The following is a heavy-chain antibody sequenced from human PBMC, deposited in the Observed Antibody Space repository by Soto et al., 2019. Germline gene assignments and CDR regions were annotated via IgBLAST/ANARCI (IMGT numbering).Heavy chain of an antibody. J-gene: IGHJ4*02. D-gene: IGHD3-22*01. CDR2: IIPIFGTA. V-gene: IGHV1-69*01. CDR3: ASSTGSVVVIPGPYYFDY. CDR1: GGTFSSYA. Sequence: QVQLVQSGAEVKKPGSSVKVSCKASGGTFSSYAISWVRQAPGQGLEWMGGIIPIFGTANYAQKFQGRVTITADESTSTAYMELSSLRSEDTAVYYCASSTGSVVVIPGPYYFDYWGQGTLVTVSS.